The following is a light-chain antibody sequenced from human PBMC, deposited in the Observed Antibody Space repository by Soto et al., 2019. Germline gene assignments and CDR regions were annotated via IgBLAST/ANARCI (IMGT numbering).Light chain of an antibody. CDR1: ESVTDY. V-gene: IGKV3-11*01. J-gene: IGKJ1*01. CDR2: DVS. CDR3: QQRSDWPWT. Sequence: EIVLTQSPATLSLSPGERGTLSCRASESVTDYLAWYQQKPGQAPRLLVYDVSNRAAGIPTRFSGGGSGTDFTLTISNVEPEDFAVYYCQQRSDWPWTLGQGTKVDI.